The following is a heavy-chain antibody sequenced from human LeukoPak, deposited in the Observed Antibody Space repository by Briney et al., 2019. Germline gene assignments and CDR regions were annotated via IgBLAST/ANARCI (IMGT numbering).Heavy chain of an antibody. J-gene: IGHJ3*02. CDR3: ARSEITMVRGGAFDI. Sequence: GGSLRLSCAASGFTFRSYEMNWVRRAPGKGLEWVSYISSSGSTIYYADSVKGRFTISRDNAKNSLFPQTNSLRAEDTAVYYCARSEITMVRGGAFDIWGQGTMVTVSS. D-gene: IGHD3-10*01. V-gene: IGHV3-48*03. CDR1: GFTFRSYE. CDR2: ISSSGSTI.